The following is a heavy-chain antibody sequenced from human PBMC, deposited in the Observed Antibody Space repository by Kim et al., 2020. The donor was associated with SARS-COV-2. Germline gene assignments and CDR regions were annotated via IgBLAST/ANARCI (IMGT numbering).Heavy chain of an antibody. D-gene: IGHD2-21*01. J-gene: IGHJ4*02. V-gene: IGHV3-74*01. CDR1: GFTFSSYW. CDR2: INSDGSST. CDR3: ARCDGYRVYYFDY. Sequence: GGSLRLSCAASGFTFSSYWMHWVRQAPGKGLVWVSRINSDGSSTSYADSVKGRFTISRDNAKNTLYLQMNSLRAEDTAVYYCARCDGYRVYYFDYWGQGTLVTVSS.